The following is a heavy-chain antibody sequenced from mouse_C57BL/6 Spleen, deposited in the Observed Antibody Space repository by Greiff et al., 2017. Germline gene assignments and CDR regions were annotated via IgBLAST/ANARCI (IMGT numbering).Heavy chain of an antibody. Sequence: VQLQQPGAELVRPGSSVKLSCKASGYTFTSYWMHWVKQRPIQGLEWIGHIAPSDSETNYNQKFKDKAILTVDKSSSTAYMQLSILTSEDSAVYYCARSPMVRTFFDYWGQGTTLTVSS. D-gene: IGHD2-1*01. CDR3: ARSPMVRTFFDY. V-gene: IGHV1-52*01. CDR2: IAPSDSET. CDR1: GYTFTSYW. J-gene: IGHJ2*01.